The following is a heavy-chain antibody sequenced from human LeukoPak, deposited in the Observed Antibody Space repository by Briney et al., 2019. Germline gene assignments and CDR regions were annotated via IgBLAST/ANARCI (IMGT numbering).Heavy chain of an antibody. D-gene: IGHD2/OR15-2a*01. V-gene: IGHV3-11*01. CDR1: GFIFSVHY. CDR2: IDKSGTNI. Sequence: GGPLRLSCAASGFIFSVHYMGWIRQAPGKGLEWVSYIDKSGTNIDYADSVKGRFTVSRDNTRNSLSLQMNSLSAEDTAVYFCAREERRLYGNPDHWGQGTLVTVSS. J-gene: IGHJ4*02. CDR3: AREERRLYGNPDH.